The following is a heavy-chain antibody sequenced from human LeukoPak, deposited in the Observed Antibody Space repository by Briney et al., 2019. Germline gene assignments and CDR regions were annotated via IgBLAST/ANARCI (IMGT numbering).Heavy chain of an antibody. D-gene: IGHD1-26*01. CDR2: INHSGST. CDR3: ARDRIVGATDY. J-gene: IGHJ4*02. Sequence: SETLSLTCAVYGGSFSGYYWSWIRQPPGKGLEWIGEINHSGSTNYNPSLKSRVTISVDTSKNQFSLKLSSVTAADTAVYYCARDRIVGATDYWGQGTLATVSS. V-gene: IGHV4-34*01. CDR1: GGSFSGYY.